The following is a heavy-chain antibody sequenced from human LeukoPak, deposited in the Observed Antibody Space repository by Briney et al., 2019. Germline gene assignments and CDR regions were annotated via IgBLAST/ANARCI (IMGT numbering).Heavy chain of an antibody. D-gene: IGHD3-10*01. CDR3: AKDYYGSGSYYSYFDY. Sequence: PGGSLRLSCAASGFIFSNYAMSWVRQAPGKGLEWVSAISGSGGSTYYADSVKGRFTMSRDNSKNTLYLQMNSLRVEDTAVYYCAKDYYGSGSYYSYFDYWGQGALVTVSS. V-gene: IGHV3-23*01. J-gene: IGHJ4*02. CDR1: GFIFSNYA. CDR2: ISGSGGST.